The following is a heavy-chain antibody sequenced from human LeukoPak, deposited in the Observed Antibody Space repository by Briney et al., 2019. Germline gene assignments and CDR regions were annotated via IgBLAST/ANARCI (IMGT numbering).Heavy chain of an antibody. J-gene: IGHJ4*02. CDR2: ISWNSGSI. CDR3: AKGTPGYFDY. Sequence: PGGSLRLSCAASGFTFDDYAMHWDRQAPGKGLEWVSGISWNSGSIGYADSVKGRFTISRDNAKNSLYLQMNSLRAEDTALYYCAKGTPGYFDYWGQGTLVTVSS. CDR1: GFTFDDYA. V-gene: IGHV3-9*01.